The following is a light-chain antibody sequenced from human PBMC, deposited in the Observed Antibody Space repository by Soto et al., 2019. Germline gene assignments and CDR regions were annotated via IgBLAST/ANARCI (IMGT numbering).Light chain of an antibody. J-gene: IGKJ4*02. CDR2: DAA. CDR1: QSVSSY. CDR3: QQRRNWVT. Sequence: IVLTQSPATLSLSPGERATLSCRASQSVSSYLAWYQQKPGQAPRLLIYDAANRATGIPARFSGSGSGTDVTLIISSLEPEDFAIYYCQQRRNWVTFGGRTKVDIK. V-gene: IGKV3-11*01.